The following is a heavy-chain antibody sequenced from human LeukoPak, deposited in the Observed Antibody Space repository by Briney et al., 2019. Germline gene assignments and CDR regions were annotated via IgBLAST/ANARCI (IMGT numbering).Heavy chain of an antibody. CDR2: INHSGST. J-gene: IGHJ4*02. Sequence: SETLSLTCAIYGGSFSGYYWSWIRQPPGKGLEWIGEINHSGSTNYNPSLKSRVTISVDTSKNQFSLKMSSVTAADTAVYYCATQNYYDSSGSTNWAQGTLVTVSS. CDR1: GGSFSGYY. CDR3: ATQNYYDSSGSTN. D-gene: IGHD3-22*01. V-gene: IGHV4-34*01.